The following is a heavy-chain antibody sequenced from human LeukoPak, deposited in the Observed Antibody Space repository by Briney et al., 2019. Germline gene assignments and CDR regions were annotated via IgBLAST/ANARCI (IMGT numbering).Heavy chain of an antibody. CDR1: GFTFSSYA. CDR3: SRHSDSILTGYLPEEAFDI. D-gene: IGHD3-9*01. CDR2: ISYGGSNK. V-gene: IGHV3-30-3*01. J-gene: IGHJ3*02. Sequence: SGGSLRLSCAASGFTFSSYAMHWVRQAPGKGLEWVAVISYGGSNKNYAHSVEGRFSISRDNNENTLFLQMNSLRAEDTAVYFCSRHSDSILTGYLPEEAFDIWGQGTMVTVSS.